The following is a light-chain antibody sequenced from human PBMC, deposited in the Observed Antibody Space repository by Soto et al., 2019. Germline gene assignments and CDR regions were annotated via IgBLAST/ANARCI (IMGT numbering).Light chain of an antibody. CDR1: QTVSDIY. CDR2: NIY. J-gene: IGKJ4*01. Sequence: EIVLTQSPGTLSLSPGERATLSCRASQTVSDIYLAWFQQKPGQSPRLLIYNIYTRATGIPDRISGSGSGTDFTLTISRLEPEDFALYYCQLYGASPTFGGGTKVEIK. V-gene: IGKV3-20*01. CDR3: QLYGASPT.